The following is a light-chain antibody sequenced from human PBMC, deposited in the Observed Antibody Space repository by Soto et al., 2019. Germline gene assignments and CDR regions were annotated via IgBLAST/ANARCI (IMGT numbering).Light chain of an antibody. J-gene: IGKJ5*01. CDR1: QSISSW. CDR3: QQYNNWPIT. V-gene: IGKV1-5*03. CDR2: KAS. Sequence: DVQVTQSPSTVSASVGDRVTITCRASQSISSWLAWYQQKPGRAPKLLIYKASSLESGVPSRFSGSGSGTEFTLTISSLQSEDFAVYYCQQYNNWPITFGQGTRLEIK.